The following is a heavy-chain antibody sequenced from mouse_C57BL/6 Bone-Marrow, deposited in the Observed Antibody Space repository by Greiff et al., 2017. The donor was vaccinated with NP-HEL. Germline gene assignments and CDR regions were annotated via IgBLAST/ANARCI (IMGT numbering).Heavy chain of an antibody. D-gene: IGHD1-1*01. V-gene: IGHV1-82*01. CDR2: IYPGDGDT. Sequence: QVQLQQSGPELVKPGASVKISCKASGYAFSSSWMNWVKQRPGKGLEWIGRIYPGDGDTYYNGKFKGKATLTADKSSSTAYMQLSSLTSVDSAVYFCAKTVVALDYFDYWGQGTTLTVSS. CDR1: GYAFSSSW. CDR3: AKTVVALDYFDY. J-gene: IGHJ2*01.